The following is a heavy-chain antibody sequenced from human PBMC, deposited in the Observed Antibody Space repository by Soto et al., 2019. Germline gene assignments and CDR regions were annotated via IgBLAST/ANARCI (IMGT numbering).Heavy chain of an antibody. CDR1: GDSLRGQS. D-gene: IGHD6-19*01. CDR3: AREDSNGWSGESLDV. J-gene: IGHJ6*02. Sequence: QVQLQQWGAGLLKVSETLSLTCAVVGDSLRGQSWNWIRQSPGKGLEWIGELDQSGGTNYNPSLKSRAIISDDTSKNQSSLTLTSATAADTAVYYCAREDSNGWSGESLDVWGQGTTVTVSS. CDR2: LDQSGGT. V-gene: IGHV4-34*01.